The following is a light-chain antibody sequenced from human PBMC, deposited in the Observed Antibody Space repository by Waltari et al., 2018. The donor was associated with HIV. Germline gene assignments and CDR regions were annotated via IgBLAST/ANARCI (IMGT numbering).Light chain of an antibody. CDR3: QQQNTLPIT. Sequence: EIVMTQAPATLSVSPGERVTLSCRASQNADTKITWYQWKDGPPPRLLIYGASYRAFGVPDKFSGSGSGTAFTLTIKNVESEDAAVYVCQQQNTLPITFGPGTRLDIK. J-gene: IGKJ3*01. CDR2: GAS. CDR1: QNADTK. V-gene: IGKV3-15*01.